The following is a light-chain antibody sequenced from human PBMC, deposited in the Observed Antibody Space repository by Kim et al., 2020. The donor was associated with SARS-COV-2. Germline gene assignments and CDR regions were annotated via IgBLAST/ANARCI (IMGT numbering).Light chain of an antibody. CDR2: DAS. J-gene: IGKJ4*01. Sequence: ASVGDRVTITCQASQDIRKSLNWFQQKPGKAPKLLIYDASDLETGVPSGFSGSGSGTDFTFTINSLQPDDFATYFCQQYHSLPLTFDGGTKVDIK. V-gene: IGKV1-33*01. CDR3: QQYHSLPLT. CDR1: QDIRKS.